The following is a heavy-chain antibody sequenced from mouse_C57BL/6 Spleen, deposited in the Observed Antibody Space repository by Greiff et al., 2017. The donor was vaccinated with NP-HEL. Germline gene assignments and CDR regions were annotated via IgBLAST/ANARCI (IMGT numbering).Heavy chain of an antibody. CDR2: ISDGGSYT. V-gene: IGHV5-4*01. D-gene: IGHD1-1*01. CDR1: GFTFSSYA. CDR3: ARLLRRTDYAMDY. Sequence: EVQRVESGGGLVKPGGSLKLSCAASGFTFSSYAMSWVRQTPEKRLEWVATISDGGSYTYYPDNVKGRFTISRDNAKNNLYLQMSHLKSEDTAMYYCARLLRRTDYAMDYWGQGTSVTVSS. J-gene: IGHJ4*01.